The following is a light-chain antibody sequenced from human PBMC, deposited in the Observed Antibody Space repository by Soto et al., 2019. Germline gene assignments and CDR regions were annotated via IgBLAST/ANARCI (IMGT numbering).Light chain of an antibody. CDR2: AAS. Sequence: IKMNQSPSSLSASVGDRVTITCRASQSISSYLNWYQQKPGKAPKLLIYAASSLQSGVPSRFSGSGSGTDFTLTISSLQPEDFATYYCQQSYSTPPWTFGQGTKVDI. CDR3: QQSYSTPPWT. J-gene: IGKJ1*01. CDR1: QSISSY. V-gene: IGKV1-39*01.